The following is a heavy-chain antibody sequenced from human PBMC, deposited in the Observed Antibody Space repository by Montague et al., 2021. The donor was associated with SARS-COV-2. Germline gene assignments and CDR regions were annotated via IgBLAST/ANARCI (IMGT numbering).Heavy chain of an antibody. J-gene: IGHJ5*02. D-gene: IGHD1-1*01. CDR1: GGSISSRSHY. CDR2: IYYIGTT. Sequence: SETLSLTCSVSGGSISSRSHYWGWIRQPPGRGLECVGSIYYIGTTFYNPSLKSRLAISIDTSKNQFSLKVTSVTAADTGVYYCARGATTGPGIWFDPWGQEPWSPSPQ. V-gene: IGHV4-39*01. CDR3: ARGATTGPGIWFDP.